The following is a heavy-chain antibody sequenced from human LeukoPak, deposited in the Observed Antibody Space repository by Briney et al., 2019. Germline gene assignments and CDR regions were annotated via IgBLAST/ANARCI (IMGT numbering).Heavy chain of an antibody. V-gene: IGHV1-46*01. CDR3: ARERGRGYSYGGFDY. Sequence: ASVKVSCKASGYTFTSYYMHWVRQAPGQGLEWMGIINPSGGSTSYAQKFQGRVTMTRDTSTSTVYMELGSLRSEDTAVYYCARERGRGYSYGGFDYWGQGTLVTVSS. CDR1: GYTFTSYY. D-gene: IGHD5-18*01. CDR2: INPSGGST. J-gene: IGHJ4*02.